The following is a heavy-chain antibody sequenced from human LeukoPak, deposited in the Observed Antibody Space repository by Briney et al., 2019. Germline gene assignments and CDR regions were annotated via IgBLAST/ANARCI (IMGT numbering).Heavy chain of an antibody. CDR2: IYSSGST. CDR3: ARARGEMGTISHFDY. CDR1: GGTIYNYY. V-gene: IGHV4-4*07. Sequence: SETLSLTCSVSGGTIYNYYWNWIRRPAGKGLEWIGRIYSSGSTNYNPSLKSRVTMSVDTSKNQFSLRLNSVTAADTAVYYCARARGEMGTISHFDYWGEGTLVTASS. J-gene: IGHJ4*02. D-gene: IGHD5-24*01.